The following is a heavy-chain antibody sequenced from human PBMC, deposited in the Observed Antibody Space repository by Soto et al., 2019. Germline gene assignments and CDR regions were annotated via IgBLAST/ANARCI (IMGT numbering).Heavy chain of an antibody. CDR1: GFSFSSFA. CDR3: ARENSVQAWLHHFDH. V-gene: IGHV3-48*03. CDR2: ISDDGASI. J-gene: IGHJ4*02. D-gene: IGHD5-18*01. Sequence: XGSLRLTCEASGFSFSSFAMNWVRQAPGRGLEWVSYISDDGASIYYADSLKGRFTISRDNAKNSLSLQMNNLRAEDTAVYYCARENSVQAWLHHFDHWGLGTLVTVSS.